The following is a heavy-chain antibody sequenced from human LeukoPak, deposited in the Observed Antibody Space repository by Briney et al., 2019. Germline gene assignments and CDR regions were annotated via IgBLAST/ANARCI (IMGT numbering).Heavy chain of an antibody. CDR2: TSGTGVSI. D-gene: IGHD6-19*01. J-gene: IGHJ4*02. Sequence: GGSLRLSCAASGFTFSTYAMNWVRQAPGRGLEWVSSTSGTGVSISYADSVKGRFTISRDNSENTLSLQMNSLRAEDTAVYFCAKDYSTGLYFNYWGQGTLVTVSS. CDR3: AKDYSTGLYFNY. V-gene: IGHV3-23*01. CDR1: GFTFSTYA.